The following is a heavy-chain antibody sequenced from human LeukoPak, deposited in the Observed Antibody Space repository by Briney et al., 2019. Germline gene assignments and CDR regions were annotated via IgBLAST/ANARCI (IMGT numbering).Heavy chain of an antibody. Sequence: ASVKAFFKTLGYQFTDFFILWVRQAPGQGAEWMGWVNPYSGATKYAQNFQDRVTMSRDTSITTAYMELTSLRSDDTAIYYCSKGGCSGGSCHDYWGQGTLVTVSS. D-gene: IGHD2-15*01. V-gene: IGHV1-2*02. CDR1: GYQFTDFF. J-gene: IGHJ4*02. CDR2: VNPYSGAT. CDR3: SKGGCSGGSCHDY.